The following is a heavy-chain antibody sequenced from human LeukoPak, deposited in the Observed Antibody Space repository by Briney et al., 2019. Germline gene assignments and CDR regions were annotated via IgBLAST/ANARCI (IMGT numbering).Heavy chain of an antibody. CDR2: ISYDGSNK. D-gene: IGHD2-8*01. J-gene: IGHJ4*02. Sequence: GGSLRLSCAASGFTFSSYAMHWVRQAPGKGLGWVAVISYDGSNKYYADSVKGRFTISRDNSKNTLYLQMNSLRAEDTAVYYCAKEYCTNGVCYYLVGMDYWGQGALVTVSS. CDR1: GFTFSSYA. V-gene: IGHV3-30*04. CDR3: AKEYCTNGVCYYLVGMDY.